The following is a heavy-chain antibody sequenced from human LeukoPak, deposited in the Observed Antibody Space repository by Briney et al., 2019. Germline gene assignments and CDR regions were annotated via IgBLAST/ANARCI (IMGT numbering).Heavy chain of an antibody. J-gene: IGHJ4*02. D-gene: IGHD6-13*01. V-gene: IGHV4-59*08. CDR1: GGSISGYY. Sequence: PSETLSLTCTVSGGSISGYYWSWIRQPPGKGLEWIGYIYYSGSTNYNPSLKSRVTISLDTSKNQFSLKLSSVTAADTAVYYCARQAWGSSWFYWGQGTLVTVSS. CDR2: IYYSGST. CDR3: ARQAWGSSWFY.